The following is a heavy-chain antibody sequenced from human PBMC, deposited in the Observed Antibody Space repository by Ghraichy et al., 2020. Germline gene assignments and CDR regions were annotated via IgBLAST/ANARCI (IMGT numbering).Heavy chain of an antibody. CDR3: GRGGKNGGSELFDI. D-gene: IGHD2-8*01. CDR1: GGSISSGGYS. J-gene: IGHJ3*02. CDR2: IYHSGST. V-gene: IGHV4-30-2*01. Sequence: SETLSLTCAVSGGSISSGGYSWSWIRQPPGKGLEWIGYIYHSGSTYYNPSLKSRVTISVDRSKNQLSLKLSSVTAADTAVYYCGRGGKNGGSELFDIWGQGKMVTVSS.